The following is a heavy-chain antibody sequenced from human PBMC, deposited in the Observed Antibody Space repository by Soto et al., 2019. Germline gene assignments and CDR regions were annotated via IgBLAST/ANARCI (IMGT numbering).Heavy chain of an antibody. Sequence: PGGSLRLSCAASGFTFSSYWMSWVRQAPGKGLEWVANIKQDGSEKYYVDSVKGRFTISRDNAKNSLYLQMNSLRAEDTAVYYCASPPPRGIVVVPAALDYWGQGTLVTVSS. D-gene: IGHD2-2*01. CDR3: ASPPPRGIVVVPAALDY. CDR2: IKQDGSEK. J-gene: IGHJ4*02. V-gene: IGHV3-7*01. CDR1: GFTFSSYW.